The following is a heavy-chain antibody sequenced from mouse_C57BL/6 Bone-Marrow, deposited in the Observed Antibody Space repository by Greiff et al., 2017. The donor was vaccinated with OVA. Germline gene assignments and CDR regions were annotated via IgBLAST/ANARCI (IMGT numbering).Heavy chain of an antibody. J-gene: IGHJ2*01. CDR1: GFSLSTSGMG. Sequence: QVTLNVSGPGILQSSQTLSLTCSFSGFSLSTSGMGVSWIRQPSGKGLEWLAHIYWDDDKRYNPSLKSRLTISKDTSRNQVFLKITSVDTADTATYDCALYYYGLLDYWGKGTTLTVSS. CDR2: IYWDDDK. CDR3: ALYYYGLLDY. D-gene: IGHD1-1*01. V-gene: IGHV8-12*01.